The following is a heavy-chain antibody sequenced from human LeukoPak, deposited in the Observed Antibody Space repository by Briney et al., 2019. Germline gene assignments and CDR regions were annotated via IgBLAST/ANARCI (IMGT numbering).Heavy chain of an antibody. CDR1: GFTFSSYW. J-gene: IGHJ4*02. Sequence: PGGSLRLSCAASGFTFSSYWMSWVRQAPGKGLEWVANIKQDGSEKYYVDSVKGRFTISRDNAKNSPYLQMNSLRAEDTAVYYCARNVAVYYFDYWGQGTLVTVSS. D-gene: IGHD6-19*01. V-gene: IGHV3-7*01. CDR3: ARNVAVYYFDY. CDR2: IKQDGSEK.